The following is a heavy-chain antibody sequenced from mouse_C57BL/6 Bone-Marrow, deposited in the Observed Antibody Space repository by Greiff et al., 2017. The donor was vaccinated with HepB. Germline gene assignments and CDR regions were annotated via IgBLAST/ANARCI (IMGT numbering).Heavy chain of an antibody. Sequence: QVHVKQPGAELVKPGASVKMSCKASGYTFTSYWITWVKQRPGQGLEWIGDIYPGSGSTNYNEKFKSKATLTVDTSSSTAYMQLSSLTSEDSAVYYCARNTAQAGYWGQGTTLTVSS. D-gene: IGHD3-2*02. J-gene: IGHJ2*01. V-gene: IGHV1-55*01. CDR2: IYPGSGST. CDR1: GYTFTSYW. CDR3: ARNTAQAGY.